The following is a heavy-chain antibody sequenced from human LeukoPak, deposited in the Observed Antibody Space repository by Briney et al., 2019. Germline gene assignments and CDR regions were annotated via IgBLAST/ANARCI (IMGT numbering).Heavy chain of an antibody. Sequence: PGGSLRLSCAASGFTFSSYSMNWVRQAPGKGLEWVSSISSSSSYIYYADSVKGRFTISRDNAKNSLYLQMNSLRAKDTAVYYCARDGRSTYAFDIWGQGTMVTVSS. J-gene: IGHJ3*02. D-gene: IGHD3-16*01. CDR3: ARDGRSTYAFDI. CDR2: ISSSSSYI. CDR1: GFTFSSYS. V-gene: IGHV3-21*01.